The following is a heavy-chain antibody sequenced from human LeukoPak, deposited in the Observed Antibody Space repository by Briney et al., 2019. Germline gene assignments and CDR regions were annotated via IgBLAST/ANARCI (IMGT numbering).Heavy chain of an antibody. CDR3: ARIVGASDY. Sequence: PSETLSLTCTVSGGSISSSSYYWGWICQPPARGLEWIGSIYYSGSTYYNPSLKSRVTISVDTSKNQFSLKLSSVTAADTAVYYCARIVGASDYWGQGTLVTVSS. CDR1: GGSISSSSYY. D-gene: IGHD1-26*01. J-gene: IGHJ4*02. V-gene: IGHV4-39*01. CDR2: IYYSGST.